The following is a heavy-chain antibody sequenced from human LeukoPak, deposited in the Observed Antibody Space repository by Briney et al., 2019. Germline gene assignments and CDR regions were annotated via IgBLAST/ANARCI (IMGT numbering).Heavy chain of an antibody. D-gene: IGHD2-2*01. J-gene: IGHJ6*03. V-gene: IGHV3-43*01. CDR2: MTWDAGTT. CDR1: GFTFDDYT. Sequence: GGSLRLSCAASGFTFDDYTMHWVRQPPGKGLEWVSLMTWDAGTTYYADSVKGRFTISSDNSKNSLYLQMNSLRSEDTALYYCAKGGQTAARDMDVWGKGTTVTVSS. CDR3: AKGGQTAARDMDV.